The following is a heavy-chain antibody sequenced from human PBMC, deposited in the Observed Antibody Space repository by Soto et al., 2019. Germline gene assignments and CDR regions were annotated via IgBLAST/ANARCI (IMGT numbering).Heavy chain of an antibody. J-gene: IGHJ4*02. CDR1: GFTFSSYS. CDR3: AIDMVGGVITHFDY. Sequence: EVQLVESGGGLVKPGGSLRLSCAASGFTFSSYSMNWVRQAPGKGLEWVSSISSSSSYIYYADSVKGRFTISRDNAKNPQYLKMNSLRAEDTAVYCCAIDMVGGVITHFDYWGQGTLVTVSS. D-gene: IGHD3-10*01. CDR2: ISSSSSYI. V-gene: IGHV3-21*01.